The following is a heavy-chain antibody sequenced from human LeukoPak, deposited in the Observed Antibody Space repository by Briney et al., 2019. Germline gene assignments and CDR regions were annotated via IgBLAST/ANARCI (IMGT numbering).Heavy chain of an antibody. J-gene: IGHJ4*02. CDR2: IYYSGST. V-gene: IGHV4-59*08. CDR1: GCSISSYY. Sequence: PSETLSLTCTVSGCSISSYYGSWIRQPPGKGLEWIGYIYYSGSTNYNPSLKSRVTISVDTSKKQFSLKLSSVTAADTAVYYCARHKWTLPLTLFDYWGQGTLVTVSS. CDR3: ARHKWTLPLTLFDY. D-gene: IGHD2-8*01.